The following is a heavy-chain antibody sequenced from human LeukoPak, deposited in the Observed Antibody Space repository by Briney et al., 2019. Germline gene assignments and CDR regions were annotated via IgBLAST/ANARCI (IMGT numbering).Heavy chain of an antibody. CDR3: ARCLAHTAYYYYYYMDV. V-gene: IGHV3-11*04. J-gene: IGHJ6*03. Sequence: GGSLRLSCAASGFTFSDYYMSWIRQAPGKGLEWVSYISSSGSTIYYADSVKGRFTISRDNAKNSLYLQMNSLRAEDTAVYYCARCLAHTAYYYYYYMDVWGKGTTVTVSS. D-gene: IGHD3-16*01. CDR1: GFTFSDYY. CDR2: ISSSGSTI.